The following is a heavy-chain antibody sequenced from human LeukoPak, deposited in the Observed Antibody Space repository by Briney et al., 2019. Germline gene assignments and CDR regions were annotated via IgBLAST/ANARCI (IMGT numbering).Heavy chain of an antibody. CDR3: AKWGCSGGSCYPFDY. V-gene: IGHV3-23*01. CDR2: ISGSGGRT. Sequence: GGSLRLSCAASGFTFNSHAMAWVRQAPGKGLEWVSAISGSGGRTYDADSVKGRFTISRDNSKNTLYLQMNSLRAEDTAVYYCAKWGCSGGSCYPFDYWGQGTLVTVSS. D-gene: IGHD2-15*01. CDR1: GFTFNSHA. J-gene: IGHJ4*02.